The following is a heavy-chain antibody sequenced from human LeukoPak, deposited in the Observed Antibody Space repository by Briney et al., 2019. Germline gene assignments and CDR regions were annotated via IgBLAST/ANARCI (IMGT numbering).Heavy chain of an antibody. V-gene: IGHV1-18*01. CDR2: ISAYNGNT. J-gene: IGHJ4*02. D-gene: IGHD5-12*01. Sequence: GASVKVSCKASGYTFTSYGISWVRQAPGQGLEWMGWISAYNGNTNYAQKLQGRVTMTTNTSTSTAYMELRSLRSDDTAVYYWAREYSGYDRAHFDYWGQGTLVTVSS. CDR1: GYTFTSYG. CDR3: AREYSGYDRAHFDY.